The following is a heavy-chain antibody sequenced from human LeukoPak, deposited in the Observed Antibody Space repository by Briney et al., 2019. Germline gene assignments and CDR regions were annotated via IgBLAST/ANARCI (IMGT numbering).Heavy chain of an antibody. CDR1: GYTLTELS. V-gene: IGHV1-24*01. CDR2: FDPEDGET. Sequence: ASVKVSCKVSGYTLTELSMHWVRQAPGKGLEWMGGFDPEDGETIYAQKFQGRVTMTRDTSIATAYMELNSLRSEDTAVYYCAKGAIFGVTTRGYGMDVWGQGTSVTVSS. J-gene: IGHJ6*02. CDR3: AKGAIFGVTTRGYGMDV. D-gene: IGHD3-3*01.